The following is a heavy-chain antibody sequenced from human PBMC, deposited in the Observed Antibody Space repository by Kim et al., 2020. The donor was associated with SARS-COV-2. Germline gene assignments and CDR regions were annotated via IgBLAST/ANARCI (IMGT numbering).Heavy chain of an antibody. CDR3: ARGGYDILTGYYRTAHFDY. V-gene: IGHV3-48*03. D-gene: IGHD3-9*01. CDR2: ISSSGSTI. CDR1: GFTFSSYE. J-gene: IGHJ4*02. Sequence: GGSLRLSCAASGFTFSSYEMNWVRQAPGKGLEWVSYISSSGSTIYYADSVKGRFTISRDNAKNSLYLQMNSLRAEDTAVYYRARGGYDILTGYYRTAHFDYWGQGTLVTVSS.